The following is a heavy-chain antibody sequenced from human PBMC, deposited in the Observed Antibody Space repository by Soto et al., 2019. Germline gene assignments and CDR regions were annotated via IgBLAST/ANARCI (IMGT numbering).Heavy chain of an antibody. J-gene: IGHJ4*02. Sequence: PGGSLGLGCAASGFPFRRYGMDGARPAPGKGLEWVAVIWYDGSNKYYADSVKGRFTISRDNSKNTLYLQMNSLRAEDTAVYYCVTAVARPRGFRYFDYWGQGTLVTVSS. CDR2: IWYDGSNK. D-gene: IGHD6-19*01. CDR3: VTAVARPRGFRYFDY. CDR1: GFPFRRYG. V-gene: IGHV3-33*01.